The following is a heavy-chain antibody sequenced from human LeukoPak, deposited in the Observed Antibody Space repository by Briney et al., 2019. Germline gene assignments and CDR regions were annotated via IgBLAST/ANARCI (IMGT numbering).Heavy chain of an antibody. J-gene: IGHJ5*02. CDR2: VHYTGIT. V-gene: IGHV4-59*08. CDR1: GGSITSYF. CDR3: ARHKSSGNYYNA. Sequence: PSGTLSLTCHVSGGSITSYFWTWIRQPPGKPLEWIGDVHYTGITNYNPSLKSRVTMSVDTSKSQFSLSLSPVTAADTAVYFCARHKSSGNYYNAWGLGTLVVVSS. D-gene: IGHD3-10*01.